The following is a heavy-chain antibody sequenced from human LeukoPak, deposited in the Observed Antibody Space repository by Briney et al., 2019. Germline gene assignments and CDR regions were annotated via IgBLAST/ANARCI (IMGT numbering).Heavy chain of an antibody. J-gene: IGHJ6*03. CDR1: GGSISDAAYY. V-gene: IGHV4-31*03. Sequence: PSETLSLTCTVSGGSISDAAYYWSWIRQHPGEGLKWIGYIYYSGSTSYNPSLKSRVTISVDTSKNQFSLKLTSVTAADTAVYYCASLGYCSSTSCYTNYYYMDVWGKGTTVTVSS. CDR3: ASLGYCSSTSCYTNYYYMDV. D-gene: IGHD2-2*02. CDR2: IYYSGST.